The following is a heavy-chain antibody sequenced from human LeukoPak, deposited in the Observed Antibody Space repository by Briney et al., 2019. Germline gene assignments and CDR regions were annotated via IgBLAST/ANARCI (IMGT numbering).Heavy chain of an antibody. J-gene: IGHJ6*04. V-gene: IGHV3-30-3*02. Sequence: GGSLRLSCAASGFTFSSYAMHWVRQAPGKGLEWVAVISYDGSNKYYADSVKGRFTISRDNSKNTLYLHMNSLRVEDTALYYCAKNSPIIPAAGMDVWGTGTTVTVSS. CDR3: AKNSPIIPAAGMDV. CDR2: ISYDGSNK. D-gene: IGHD2-21*01. CDR1: GFTFSSYA.